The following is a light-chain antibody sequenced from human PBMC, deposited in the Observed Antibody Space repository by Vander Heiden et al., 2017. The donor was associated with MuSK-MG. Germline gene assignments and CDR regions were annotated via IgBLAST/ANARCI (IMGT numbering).Light chain of an antibody. CDR1: HSVLDSSNKKIY. CDR2: GAS. V-gene: IGKV4-1*01. Sequence: DIVLTQSPDSLAVSLGERATFKCKSSHSVLDSSNKKIYLAWFQQKPGQAPKLLIYGASVRQSGVPDRFGGSGSGTHFTLTISSLQADDVALYYCQQYYNNPITFGEGTRLEIK. J-gene: IGKJ5*01. CDR3: QQYYNNPIT.